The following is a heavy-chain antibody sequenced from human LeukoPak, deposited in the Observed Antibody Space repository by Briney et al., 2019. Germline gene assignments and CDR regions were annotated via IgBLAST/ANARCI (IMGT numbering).Heavy chain of an antibody. Sequence: PGRSLRLSCAASGFTFSSYAMHWVRQAPGKGLEWVAVISYDGSNKYYADSVKGRFTISRDNSKNTLYLQMNSLRAVDTAVYYCARDRHGDYYFDYWGQGTLVTVSS. V-gene: IGHV3-30-3*01. CDR3: ARDRHGDYYFDY. D-gene: IGHD4-17*01. J-gene: IGHJ4*02. CDR2: ISYDGSNK. CDR1: GFTFSSYA.